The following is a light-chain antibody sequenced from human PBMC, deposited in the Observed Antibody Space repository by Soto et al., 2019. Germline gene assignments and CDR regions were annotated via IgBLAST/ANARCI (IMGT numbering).Light chain of an antibody. CDR2: EVV. CDR1: KNDVGFYDF. J-gene: IGLJ1*01. V-gene: IGLV2-8*01. CDR3: KSYAGSNTDV. Sequence: QSALTQPPSASGSPGQSVTISFTGTKNDVGFYDFVSWYQHHPGKAPRLIIYEVVQRPSGVPDRFSGSKSGNTASLTVSGLQAADEADYFCKSYAGSNTDVFGSGTKVTVL.